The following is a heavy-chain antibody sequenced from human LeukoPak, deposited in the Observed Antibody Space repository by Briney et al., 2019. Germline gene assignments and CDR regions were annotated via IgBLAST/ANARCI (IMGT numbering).Heavy chain of an antibody. CDR1: GFTFSTYN. CDR2: ISSSSSYL. CDR3: ARGCCSVSGLYFEF. J-gene: IGHJ4*02. D-gene: IGHD3-9*01. V-gene: IGHV3-21*04. Sequence: GGSLRLSCAASGFTFSTYNMSWVRQAPGKGLQWVSSISSSSSYLYYEDSVKGRLTISRDNAKNSLYLQMNGLRVEDTAVYYCARGCCSVSGLYFEFWGQGSLVTVSS.